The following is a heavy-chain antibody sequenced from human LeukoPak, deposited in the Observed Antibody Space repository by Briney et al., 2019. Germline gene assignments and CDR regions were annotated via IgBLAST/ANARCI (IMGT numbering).Heavy chain of an antibody. Sequence: GGSLRLSCAASGFTFSSYAMHWVRQAPGKGLEWVAVISYDGSNKYYADSVKGRFTISRDNSKNTLYLQMNSLRAEDTAVYYCAREEYDGSGTNLDYWGQGTLVTVSS. CDR3: AREEYDGSGTNLDY. J-gene: IGHJ4*02. CDR1: GFTFSSYA. V-gene: IGHV3-30-3*01. CDR2: ISYDGSNK. D-gene: IGHD3-10*01.